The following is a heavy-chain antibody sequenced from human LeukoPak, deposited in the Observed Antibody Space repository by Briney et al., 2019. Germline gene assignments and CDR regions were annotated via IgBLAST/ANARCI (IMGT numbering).Heavy chain of an antibody. Sequence: GGSLRLSCAASGFTFSSYGMHWVRQAPGKGLEWVAVISYDGSNKYYADSVKGRFTISRDNSKNTLYLQMNSLRAEDTAVYYCAKDLGYYYDSSGYSSYYYYGMDVWGQGTTVTVSS. V-gene: IGHV3-30*18. CDR2: ISYDGSNK. J-gene: IGHJ6*02. CDR3: AKDLGYYYDSSGYSSYYYYGMDV. CDR1: GFTFSSYG. D-gene: IGHD3-22*01.